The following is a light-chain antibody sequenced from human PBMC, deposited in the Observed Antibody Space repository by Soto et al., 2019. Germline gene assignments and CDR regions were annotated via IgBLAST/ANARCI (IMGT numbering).Light chain of an antibody. V-gene: IGKV4-1*01. CDR1: QSVLYSSNNKTY. J-gene: IGKJ2*01. Sequence: DIVMTQSPDSLAVSLGEGATINCRSSQSVLYSSNNKTYLAWYQQKPGQPPKLLIYWASTRESGVPDRFSGSGSGTDFTLTVTSLQAEDVAVYYCQQYYSTPHTFGQGTKLEIK. CDR3: QQYYSTPHT. CDR2: WAS.